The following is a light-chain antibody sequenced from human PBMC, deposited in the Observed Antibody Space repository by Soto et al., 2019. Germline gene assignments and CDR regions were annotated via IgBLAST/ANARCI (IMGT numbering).Light chain of an antibody. V-gene: IGKV2-28*01. CDR3: MQGLHSIQYT. CDR2: LGS. J-gene: IGKJ3*01. Sequence: DIVMTQSPLSLPVTPGEPASISCRSSESLLHVSGYNYLDWYLQKPWQSPQLLIYLGSYRASGVLYRFSGSGSGRDFTLEISRVEAEDVGIYYCMQGLHSIQYTFGPGTRVDVK. CDR1: ESLLHVSGYNY.